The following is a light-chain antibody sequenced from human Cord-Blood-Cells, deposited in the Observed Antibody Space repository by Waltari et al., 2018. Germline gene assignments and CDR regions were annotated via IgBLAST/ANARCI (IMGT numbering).Light chain of an antibody. V-gene: IGLV2-23*03. CDR1: SSDVGSYNL. Sequence: QSALTQPASVSGSPGQSITISCTGTSSDVGSYNLVSWYQQHPGKAPKLMIYEGSKRPSGVSNRFSGSKSGNTSSLTISALQAEDEADYYCCSYAGSSTFAVFGGGTKLTVL. J-gene: IGLJ3*02. CDR2: EGS. CDR3: CSYAGSSTFAV.